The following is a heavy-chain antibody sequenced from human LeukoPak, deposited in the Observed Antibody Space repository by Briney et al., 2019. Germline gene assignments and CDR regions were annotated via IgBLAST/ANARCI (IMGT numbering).Heavy chain of an antibody. CDR1: GVSISSYY. CDR2: IYYSGST. D-gene: IGHD6-13*01. Sequence: PSETLSLTCTVSGVSISSYYWSWIRQPPGKGLEWIGYIYYSGSTNYNPSLKSRVTISVDTSKNQFSLKLSSVTAADTAVYYCASGIAAPFNWFDPWGQGTLVTVSS. CDR3: ASGIAAPFNWFDP. V-gene: IGHV4-59*01. J-gene: IGHJ5*02.